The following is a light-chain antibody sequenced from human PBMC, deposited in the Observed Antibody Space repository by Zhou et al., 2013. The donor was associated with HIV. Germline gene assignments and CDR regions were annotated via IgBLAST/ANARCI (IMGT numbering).Light chain of an antibody. CDR1: QTISSW. CDR3: QQYNNFTWT. CDR2: KAS. Sequence: DIQMTQSPSTLSAPVGGRVTIACRASQTISSWLAWYQQKPGKAPNLLIYKASSLESGVPSRFSGSGSGTEFTLTISSLQPDDFATYYCQQYNNFTWTFGQGTKVEIK. J-gene: IGKJ1*01. V-gene: IGKV1-5*03.